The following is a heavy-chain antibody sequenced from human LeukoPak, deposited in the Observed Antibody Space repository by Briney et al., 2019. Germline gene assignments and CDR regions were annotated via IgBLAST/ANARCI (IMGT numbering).Heavy chain of an antibody. CDR1: GGSMTGYY. V-gene: IGHV4-59*01. J-gene: IGHJ4*02. CDR3: ARLRGNDFPDY. CDR2: IYYSGSI. Sequence: SETLSLNCGVSGGSMTGYYWTWIRQPPGKGLEWIGYIYYSGSINYNPSLKSRLTISVDTSKNQFSLKLSSVTAADTAVYYCARLRGNDFPDYWGQGTLVTVSS. D-gene: IGHD1-1*01.